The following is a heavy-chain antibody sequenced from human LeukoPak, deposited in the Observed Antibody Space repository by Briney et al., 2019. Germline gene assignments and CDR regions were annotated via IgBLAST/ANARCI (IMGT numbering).Heavy chain of an antibody. CDR2: LSSGRSP. J-gene: IGHJ4*01. D-gene: IGHD2-8*02. Sequence: GGSLRLSCAASGFAISTYAMAWVRQAPGKGLEWISSLSSGRSPSYSDSLEGRLTMSSDNARNTLYLQMINLRGEDTAMYYCARQLGYCAAGTCYFDSWGHGTQVTVSS. CDR3: ARQLGYCAAGTCYFDS. V-gene: IGHV3-69-1*01. CDR1: GFAISTYA.